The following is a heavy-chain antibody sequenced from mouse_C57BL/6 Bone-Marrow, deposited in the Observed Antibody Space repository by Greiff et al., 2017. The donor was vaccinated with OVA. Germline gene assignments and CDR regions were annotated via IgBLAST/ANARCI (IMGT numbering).Heavy chain of an antibody. D-gene: IGHD1-1*01. J-gene: IGHJ1*03. CDR2: IYPGSGNT. Sequence: VQLQQSGPELVKPGASVKISCKASGYTFTDYYINWVKQRPGQGLEWIGWIYPGSGNTKYNEKFKGKATLTVVTSSRPAYMQRSSLTSEDSAVYFCARRGVYGSSFSSYWYFDVWGTGTTVTVSS. CDR1: GYTFTDYY. V-gene: IGHV1-84*01. CDR3: ARRGVYGSSFSSYWYFDV.